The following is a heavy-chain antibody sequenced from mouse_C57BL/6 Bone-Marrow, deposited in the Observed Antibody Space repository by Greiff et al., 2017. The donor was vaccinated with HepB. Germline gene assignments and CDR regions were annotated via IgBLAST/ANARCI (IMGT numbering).Heavy chain of an antibody. Sequence: DVHLVESGPGLVKPSQSLSLTCSVTGYSITSGYYWNWIRQFPGNKLEWMGYISYDGSNNYNPSLKNRISITRDTSKNQFFLKLNSVTAEDTATYYCARGCGFYFDYWGQGTTLTVSS. CDR1: GYSITSGYY. V-gene: IGHV3-6*01. D-gene: IGHD1-1*02. CDR2: ISYDGSN. J-gene: IGHJ2*01. CDR3: ARGCGFYFDY.